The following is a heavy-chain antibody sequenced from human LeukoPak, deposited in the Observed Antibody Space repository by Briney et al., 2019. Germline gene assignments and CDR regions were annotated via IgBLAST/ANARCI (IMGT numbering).Heavy chain of an antibody. CDR1: GYTFTGYY. CDR2: INPNSGGT. Sequence: GASVKVSCKASGYTFTGYYMHWVRQAPGQGLEWMGWINPNSGGTNYAQKFQGRVTMTRNTSISTAYMELSSLRSEDTAVYYCARGPTYYYDSSGYSFLGYEVDYWGQGTLVTVSS. CDR3: ARGPTYYYDSSGYSFLGYEVDY. J-gene: IGHJ4*02. V-gene: IGHV1-2*02. D-gene: IGHD3-22*01.